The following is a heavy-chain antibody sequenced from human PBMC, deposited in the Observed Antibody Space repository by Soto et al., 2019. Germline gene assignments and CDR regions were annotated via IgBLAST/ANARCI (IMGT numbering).Heavy chain of an antibody. CDR2: VYWDDAK. CDR3: ARAYNWNDAPLFDS. V-gene: IGHV2-5*02. D-gene: IGHD1-1*01. Sequence: QITLKESGPPLVKPTQTLTLTCTFSGFSLTTSGVGVTWFSQPPGKTLEWLALVYWDDAKHYMPSLKSSFTITKDIYKNQVVLTLTHMYPGDTATYYCARAYNWNDAPLFDSWGQGTLVIVSS. J-gene: IGHJ4*02. CDR1: GFSLTTSGVG.